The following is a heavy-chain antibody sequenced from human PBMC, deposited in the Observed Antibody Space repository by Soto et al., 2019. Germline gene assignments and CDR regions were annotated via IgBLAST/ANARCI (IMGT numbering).Heavy chain of an antibody. CDR3: ARGGAMVRGVLMPNFDY. Sequence: PSETLSLTCALYGASFSGYYWIWIRQPPGKGLEWIGEINHSGSTNYNPSLKSRVTISVDTSKNQFSLKLSSVTAADTAVYYCARGGAMVRGVLMPNFDYWGQGTLVTVS. J-gene: IGHJ4*02. CDR2: INHSGST. V-gene: IGHV4-34*01. CDR1: GASFSGYY. D-gene: IGHD3-10*01.